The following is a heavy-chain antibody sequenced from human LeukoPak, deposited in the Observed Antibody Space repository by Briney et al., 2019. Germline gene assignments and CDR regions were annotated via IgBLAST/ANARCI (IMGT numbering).Heavy chain of an antibody. Sequence: SQTLSLTCTVSGGSISSGGYYWSWIRQHPGKGLEWIGYIYYSGSTYYNPSLKSRVTISVDTSKNQFSLKLRFVTAADTAVYYCARFFWGGGYVRLRDAFDLWGQGTMVTVSS. J-gene: IGHJ3*01. D-gene: IGHD5-12*01. CDR2: IYYSGST. CDR3: ARFFWGGGYVRLRDAFDL. V-gene: IGHV4-31*03. CDR1: GGSISSGGYY.